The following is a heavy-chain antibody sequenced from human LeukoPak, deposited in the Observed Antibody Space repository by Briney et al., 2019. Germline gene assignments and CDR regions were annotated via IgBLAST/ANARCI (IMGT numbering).Heavy chain of an antibody. CDR2: ISGSGGST. CDR1: GFTFSSYA. CDR3: AKDVFELRYLDGWFDP. D-gene: IGHD3-9*01. Sequence: PGGSLRLSCAASGFTFSSYAMSWVRQAPGKGLEWVSAISGSGGSTYYADSVKGRFTISRDNSKNTLYLQMNSLRAEDTAVYYCAKDVFELRYLDGWFDPWGQGTLVTVSS. V-gene: IGHV3-23*01. J-gene: IGHJ5*02.